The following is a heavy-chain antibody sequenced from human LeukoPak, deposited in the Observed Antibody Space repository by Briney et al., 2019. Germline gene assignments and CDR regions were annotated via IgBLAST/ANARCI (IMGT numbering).Heavy chain of an antibody. D-gene: IGHD5-18*01. CDR3: ARAGLQLWYKGRGFDY. Sequence: GSLRLSCAASGFTFSSYSMNWVRQPPGKGLEWIGEINHSGSTNYNPSLKSRVTISVDTSKNQFSLKLSSVTAADTAVYYCARAGLQLWYKGRGFDYWGQGTLVTVSS. J-gene: IGHJ4*02. V-gene: IGHV4-34*01. CDR2: INHSGST. CDR1: GFTFSSYS.